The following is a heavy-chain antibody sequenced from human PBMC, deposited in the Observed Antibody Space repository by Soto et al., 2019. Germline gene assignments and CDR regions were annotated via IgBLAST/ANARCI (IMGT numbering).Heavy chain of an antibody. J-gene: IGHJ6*02. CDR3: ARDLVGIVATDETYGMDV. D-gene: IGHD5-12*01. CDR1: GGSVSSYD. CDR2: IYTSGST. V-gene: IGHV4-4*07. Sequence: PSESLSLTCTVSGGSVSSYDLSWIRQPAGKGLEWIGRIYTSGSTNYNPSLKSRVTMSVDTSKNQFSLKLSSVTAADTAVYYCARDLVGIVATDETYGMDVWGQGTTVTVSS.